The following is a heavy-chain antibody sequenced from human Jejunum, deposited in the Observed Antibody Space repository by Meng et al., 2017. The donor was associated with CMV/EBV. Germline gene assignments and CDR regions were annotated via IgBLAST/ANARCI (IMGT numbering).Heavy chain of an antibody. CDR2: IYYNGRT. V-gene: IGHV4-30-4*08. J-gene: IGHJ4*02. D-gene: IGHD3-22*01. CDR3: ATRIPDTSGYYYGVFDF. Sequence: QVHPQESGPGLVKPSQTLSVTFTVSGASISSGDYFWTWLRQPPGKGLEWIGYIYYNGRTDYNPSLESRVTISLDTSKNQFSLKLTSITVADTAVYYCATRIPDTSGYYYGVFDFWGQGALVTVSS. CDR1: GASISSGDYF.